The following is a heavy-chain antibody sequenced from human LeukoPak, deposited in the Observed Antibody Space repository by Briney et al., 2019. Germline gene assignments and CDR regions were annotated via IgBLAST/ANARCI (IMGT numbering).Heavy chain of an antibody. J-gene: IGHJ4*02. V-gene: IGHV3-74*01. CDR1: GFTFSSYW. Sequence: PGGSLRLSCAASGFTFSSYWMHWVRQAPGKGLVWVSRINSDGSSTSYADSVKGRFTISRDNAKNTLYLQMNSLRAEDTAVYYCARDPEYSSSWYYFDYWGQGTLVTVSS. D-gene: IGHD6-13*01. CDR3: ARDPEYSSSWYYFDY. CDR2: INSDGSST.